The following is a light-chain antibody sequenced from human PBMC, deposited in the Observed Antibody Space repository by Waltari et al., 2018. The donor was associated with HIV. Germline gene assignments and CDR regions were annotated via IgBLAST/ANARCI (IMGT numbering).Light chain of an antibody. J-gene: IGLJ3*02. CDR2: KDT. CDR3: QSADSNASLWV. CDR1: ALPKQY. Sequence: SYELTQPPSVSVSPGQTARITCSGDALPKQYAYWYQQRPGQAPVLVIYKDTERPSGIPERFSGSSSGTTAPLTIIGVQAQDEADYHCQSADSNASLWVFGGGTKLTVL. V-gene: IGLV3-25*03.